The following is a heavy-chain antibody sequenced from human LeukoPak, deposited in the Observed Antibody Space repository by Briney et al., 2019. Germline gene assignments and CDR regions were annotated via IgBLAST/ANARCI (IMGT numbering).Heavy chain of an antibody. CDR3: ASYTMVNDY. D-gene: IGHD3-10*01. CDR1: GGSISSSFYY. J-gene: IGHJ4*02. CDR2: IYHSGST. V-gene: IGHV4-39*01. Sequence: SETLSLTCTVSGGSISSSFYYWGWIRQPPGKGLEWIGSIYHSGSTYYNPSLKSRVTISVDTSKNQFSLKLSSVTAADTAVYYCASYTMVNDYWGQGTLVTVSS.